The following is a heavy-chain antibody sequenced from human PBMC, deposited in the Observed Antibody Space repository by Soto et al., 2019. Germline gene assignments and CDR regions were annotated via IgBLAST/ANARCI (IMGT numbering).Heavy chain of an antibody. Sequence: EVQLVQSGGGLVQPGESLRLSCVTSGFTFDDYAMHWVRQRPGKGLEWVSGISWNSGSLVYADSVKGRFTISRENAKNSLYLQMDSLTVEDTALYYCARVWGDRCFDFWGQGTLVTVSS. D-gene: IGHD3-16*01. J-gene: IGHJ4*02. CDR1: GFTFDDYA. CDR3: ARVWGDRCFDF. V-gene: IGHV3-9*01. CDR2: ISWNSGSL.